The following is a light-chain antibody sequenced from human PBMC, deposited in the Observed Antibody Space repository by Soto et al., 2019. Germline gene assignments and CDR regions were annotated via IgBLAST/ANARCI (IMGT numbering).Light chain of an antibody. CDR3: QQYGSSIT. CDR1: QSVSSSY. Sequence: EIVMRQSPATLSVSTRERATLSCRASQSVSSSYLAWYQQKPGQAPRLLIYGASSRATGIPDRFSGSGSGTDFTLTISRLEPEDFAVYYCQQYGSSITFGQGTRLEI. CDR2: GAS. J-gene: IGKJ5*01. V-gene: IGKV3-20*01.